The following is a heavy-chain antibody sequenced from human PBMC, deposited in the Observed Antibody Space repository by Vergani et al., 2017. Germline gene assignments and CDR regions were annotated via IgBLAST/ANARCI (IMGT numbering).Heavy chain of an antibody. CDR1: VFTFSSPA. Sequence: ELQLVESGGGLVQPGGSLRLSCVASVFTFSSPAMSWVRQGHGQGLEWVSSIKNTGDSTHYADSLKGRFTISRENSKNTLYLQMNSLRVEDTAVYYCGRVSDNYKWGQGTLVTVSS. D-gene: IGHD1-1*01. CDR3: GRVSDNYK. J-gene: IGHJ4*02. CDR2: IKNTGDST. V-gene: IGHV3-23*04.